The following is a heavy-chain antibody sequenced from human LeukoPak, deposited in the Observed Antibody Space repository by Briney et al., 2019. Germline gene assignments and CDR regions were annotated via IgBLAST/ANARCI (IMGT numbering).Heavy chain of an antibody. V-gene: IGHV3-74*01. Sequence: PGGSLRLSCAASGFTFSSYWMHWVRQAPGKGLVWVSRINSDGSSTSYADSVKGRFTISRDNSKNTLYLQMNSLRAEDTAVYYCATVLMVYAIDDYWGQGTLVTVSS. CDR3: ATVLMVYAIDDY. D-gene: IGHD2-8*01. J-gene: IGHJ4*02. CDR2: INSDGSST. CDR1: GFTFSSYW.